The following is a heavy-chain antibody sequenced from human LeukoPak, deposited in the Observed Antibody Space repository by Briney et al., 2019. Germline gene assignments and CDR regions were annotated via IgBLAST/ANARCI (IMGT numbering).Heavy chain of an antibody. CDR2: IRYDGSNK. D-gene: IGHD3-22*01. CDR1: GFTFSSYG. CDR3: AKDQYPWLLTDSSPFDY. V-gene: IGHV3-30*02. Sequence: GGSLRLSCAASGFTFSSYGMHWVRQAPGKGLEWVAFIRYDGSNKYYADSVKGRFTISRDNSKNTLYLQMNSLRAEDTAVYYCAKDQYPWLLTDSSPFDYWGQGTLVTVSS. J-gene: IGHJ4*02.